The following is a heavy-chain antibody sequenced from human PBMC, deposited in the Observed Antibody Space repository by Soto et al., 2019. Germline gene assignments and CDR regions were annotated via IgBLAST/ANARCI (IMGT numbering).Heavy chain of an antibody. J-gene: IGHJ5*02. CDR3: AHRATMTIFGLIIDNGIWFDP. CDR1: GFSLSTSGAA. CDR2: IYWDGDK. V-gene: IGHV2-5*02. Sequence: QINLIESGPTLVKPTQTLTLTCTFSGFSLSTSGAAVGWVRQPPGRALEWLELIYWDGDKRYNASLGNRLTIIMDTSMHQVVLPCSIVVPAGTASYYCAHRATMTIFGLIIDNGIWFDPWGQGTRVIVST. D-gene: IGHD3-3*01.